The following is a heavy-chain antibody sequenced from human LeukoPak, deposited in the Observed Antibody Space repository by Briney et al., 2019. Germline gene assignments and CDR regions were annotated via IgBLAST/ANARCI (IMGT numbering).Heavy chain of an antibody. CDR1: GFPFSNYG. CDR3: AKDLFKEYFYGGSGYYEGIFLDL. V-gene: IGHV3-30*18. CDR2: IAHDGNYK. Sequence: PGRSLRLSCAASGFPFSNYGIHWVRQAPGKGLEWVALIAHDGNYKKYADSVRGRFTISRDNSKNILYLQMNSLRTEDTAVYYCAKDLFKEYFYGGSGYYEGIFLDLWGRGTLVTVSS. D-gene: IGHD3-22*01. J-gene: IGHJ5*02.